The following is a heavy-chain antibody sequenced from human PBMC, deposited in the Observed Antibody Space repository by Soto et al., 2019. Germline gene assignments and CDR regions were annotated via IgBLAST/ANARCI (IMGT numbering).Heavy chain of an antibody. CDR1: GFTFDDYT. CDR2: ISWDGGST. V-gene: IGHV3-43*01. CDR3: AKDISSSGRGDYFDY. J-gene: IGHJ4*02. Sequence: PGGSLRLSCAASGFTFDDYTMHWVRQAPGKGLEWVSLISWDGGSTYYADSVKGRFTISRDNSKNSLYLQMNSLRTEDTALYYCAKDISSSGRGDYFDYWGQGTLVTVSS. D-gene: IGHD3-16*01.